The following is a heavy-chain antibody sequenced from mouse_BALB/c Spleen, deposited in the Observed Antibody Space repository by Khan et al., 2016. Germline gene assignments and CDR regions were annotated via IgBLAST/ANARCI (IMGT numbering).Heavy chain of an antibody. CDR2: INPSSGYT. CDR1: GYIFTTYL. Sequence: QVQLQQSAAELARPGASVKMSCKASGYIFTTYLMYWVKQRPGQGLEWIGHINPSSGYTEYNQKFKDKTTLTADKSSSTAYMQLSSLTSEDSAGYYCARSRWDYFDYWGQGTTLTVSS. J-gene: IGHJ2*01. CDR3: ARSRWDYFDY. D-gene: IGHD1-1*02. V-gene: IGHV1-4*02.